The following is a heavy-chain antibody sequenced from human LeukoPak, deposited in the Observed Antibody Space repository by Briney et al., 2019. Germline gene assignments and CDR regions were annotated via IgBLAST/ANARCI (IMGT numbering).Heavy chain of an antibody. CDR3: ARDRWVVPAAQRYYYMDV. V-gene: IGHV4-59*01. CDR1: GGSISSYY. CDR2: IYYSGST. J-gene: IGHJ6*03. D-gene: IGHD2-2*01. Sequence: KTSETLSLTCTVSGGSISSYYWSWIRQPPGKGLEWIGYIYYSGSTNYNPSLKSRVTISVDTSKNQFSLKLSSVTAADTAVYYCARDRWVVPAAQRYYYMDVWGKGTTVTVSS.